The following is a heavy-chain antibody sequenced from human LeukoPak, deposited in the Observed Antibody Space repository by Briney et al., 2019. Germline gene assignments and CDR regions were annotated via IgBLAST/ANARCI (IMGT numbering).Heavy chain of an antibody. D-gene: IGHD3-10*01. J-gene: IGHJ4*02. V-gene: IGHV3-23*01. CDR3: AKETASDFGGAVDY. CDR2: ISGSGGST. Sequence: GGSLRLSCAASGFTFNNYAMSWVRQAPGKGLEWVSAISGSGGSTYYADSVKGRFTISRDNSKNTLYLQINSRRAEDTAVYYCAKETASDFGGAVDYWGQGTLVTVSS. CDR1: GFTFNNYA.